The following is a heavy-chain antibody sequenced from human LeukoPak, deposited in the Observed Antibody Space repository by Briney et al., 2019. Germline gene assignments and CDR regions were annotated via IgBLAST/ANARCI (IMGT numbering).Heavy chain of an antibody. CDR2: INTGKGVT. D-gene: IGHD3-10*01. V-gene: IGHV1-3*04. CDR1: GYTFTRNA. CDR3: ARGRILLWFGDSPDFDY. Sequence: ASVKVSCKAPGYTFTRNAMHWVRQAPGQRLEWMVWINTGKGVTKYSQKFQGRVTITRDISASTVNMELSSKTSDDTAVYYCARGRILLWFGDSPDFDYWGQGTLVTVSS. J-gene: IGHJ4*02.